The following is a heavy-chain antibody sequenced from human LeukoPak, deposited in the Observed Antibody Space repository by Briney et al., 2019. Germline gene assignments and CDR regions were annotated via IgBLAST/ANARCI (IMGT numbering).Heavy chain of an antibody. CDR1: GGSFSSYY. CDR3: ARGYSSGWYRFDP. CDR2: IYYSGST. Sequence: SETLSLTCTVSGGSFSSYYWSWIRQPPGKGLEWIGYIYYSGSTNYNPSLKSRVTISVDTSKNHFSLKLSSVTSADTAVYYCARGYSSGWYRFDPWGQGTLVTVSS. J-gene: IGHJ5*02. V-gene: IGHV4-59*01. D-gene: IGHD6-19*01.